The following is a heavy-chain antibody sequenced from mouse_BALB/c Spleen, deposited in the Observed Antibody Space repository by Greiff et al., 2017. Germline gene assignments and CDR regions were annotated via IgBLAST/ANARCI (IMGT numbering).Heavy chain of an antibody. J-gene: IGHJ2*01. D-gene: IGHD2-4*01. V-gene: IGHV1-69*02. CDR2: IDPSDSYT. CDR1: GYTFTSYW. Sequence: QVQLQQPGAELVKPGASVKLSCKASGYTFTSYWMHWVKQRPGQGLEWIGEIDPSDSYTNYNQKFKGKATLTVDKSSSTAYMQLSSLTSEDSAVYYCARSFTMSTPFDYWGQGTTLTVSS. CDR3: ARSFTMSTPFDY.